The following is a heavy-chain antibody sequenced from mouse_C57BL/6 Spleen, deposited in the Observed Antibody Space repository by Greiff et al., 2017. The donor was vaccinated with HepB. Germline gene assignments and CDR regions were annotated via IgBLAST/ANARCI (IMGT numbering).Heavy chain of an antibody. CDR3: ARRGSGYDY. Sequence: VKLMESGPELVKPGASVKISCKASGYSFTSYYIHWVKQRPGQGLEWIGWIYPGSGNTKYNEKFKGKATLTADTSASTAYMQLSSLTSEDSAVYYCARRGSGYDYWGQGTTLTVSS. CDR1: GYSFTSYY. J-gene: IGHJ2*01. V-gene: IGHV1-66*01. CDR2: IYPGSGNT. D-gene: IGHD3-2*02.